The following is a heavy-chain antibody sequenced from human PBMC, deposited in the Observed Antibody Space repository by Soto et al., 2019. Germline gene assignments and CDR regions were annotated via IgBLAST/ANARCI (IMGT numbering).Heavy chain of an antibody. J-gene: IGHJ3*02. CDR1: GFTVSSNY. V-gene: IGHV3-53*04. CDR3: ASTLDGSGWPDAFDI. CDR2: IYSGGST. D-gene: IGHD6-19*01. Sequence: EVQLVESGGDLVQPGGSLRLSCAASGFTVSSNYMSWVRQAPGKGLEWVSVIYSGGSTYYADSVKGRFTISRHNSKNTLYLQMNSLRAEDTAVYYCASTLDGSGWPDAFDIWGQGTMVTVSS.